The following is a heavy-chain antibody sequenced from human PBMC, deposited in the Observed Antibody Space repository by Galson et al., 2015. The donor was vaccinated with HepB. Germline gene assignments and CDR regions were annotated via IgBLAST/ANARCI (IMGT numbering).Heavy chain of an antibody. D-gene: IGHD3-3*01. J-gene: IGHJ5*02. Sequence: SLRLSCAASGFTFSSYSMNWVRQAPGKGLEWVSSISSSSSYIYYADSVKGRFTISRDNAKNSLYLQMNSLRAEDTAVYYCARTDSYDFWSGYLSWFDPWGQGTLVTVSS. CDR3: ARTDSYDFWSGYLSWFDP. V-gene: IGHV3-21*01. CDR2: ISSSSSYI. CDR1: GFTFSSYS.